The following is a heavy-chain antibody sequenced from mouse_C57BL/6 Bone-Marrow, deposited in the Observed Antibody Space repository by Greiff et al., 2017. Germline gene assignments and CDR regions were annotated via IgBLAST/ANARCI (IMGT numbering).Heavy chain of an antibody. CDR2: ISDGGSYT. J-gene: IGHJ1*03. CDR3: AREGYDYPTFDV. CDR1: GFTFSSYA. D-gene: IGHD2-4*01. Sequence: EVMLVESGGGLVKPGGSLKLSCAASGFTFSSYAMSWVRQTPEKRLEWVATISDGGSYTYYPDNVKGRFTISRDNAKNNLYLQMSHLKSEDTAMYYCAREGYDYPTFDVWGTGTTVTVSS. V-gene: IGHV5-4*01.